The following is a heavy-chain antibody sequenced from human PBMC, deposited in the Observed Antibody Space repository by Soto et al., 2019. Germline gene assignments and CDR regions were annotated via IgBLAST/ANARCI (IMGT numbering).Heavy chain of an antibody. D-gene: IGHD6-6*01. CDR3: ARHARQLGTYWFDP. CDR1: GGSISSSSYY. J-gene: IGHJ5*02. CDR2: IYYSGST. Sequence: SETLSLTCTVSGGSISSSSYYWGWIRQPPGKGLEWIGSIYYSGSTYYNPSLKSRVTISVDTSKNQFSLKLSSVTAADTAVYYCARHARQLGTYWFDPWGQGTLVTVS. V-gene: IGHV4-39*01.